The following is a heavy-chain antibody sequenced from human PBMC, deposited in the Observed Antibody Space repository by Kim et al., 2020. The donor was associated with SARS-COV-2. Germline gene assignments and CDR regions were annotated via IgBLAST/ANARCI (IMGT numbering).Heavy chain of an antibody. CDR3: ARDIKPSSGSYFDY. D-gene: IGHD1-26*01. V-gene: IGHV1-46*01. J-gene: IGHJ4*02. Sequence: AQKFQGRVTMTRDTSTSTVYMERSSLRSEDTAVYYCARDIKPSSGSYFDYWGQGTLVTVSS.